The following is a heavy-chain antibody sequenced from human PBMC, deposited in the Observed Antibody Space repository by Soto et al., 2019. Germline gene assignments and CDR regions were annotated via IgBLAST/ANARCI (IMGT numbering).Heavy chain of an antibody. V-gene: IGHV1-8*01. Sequence: ASVKVSCKASGYTFTSYDINWVRQATGQGLEWMGWMNPNSGNTGYAQKFQGRVTMTRNTSISTAYMELSSLSSEDTAVYYCAREIVALPNWYDYHCMVVCFKASPGTVSS. CDR3: AREIVALPNWYDYHCMVV. CDR1: GYTFTSYD. J-gene: IGHJ6*03. D-gene: IGHD7-27*01. CDR2: MNPNSGNT.